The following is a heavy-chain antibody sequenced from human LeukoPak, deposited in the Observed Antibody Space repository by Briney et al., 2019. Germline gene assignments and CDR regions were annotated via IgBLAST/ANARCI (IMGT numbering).Heavy chain of an antibody. Sequence: PGGSLRLSCAASGFTFDEFAMHWVRQAPGKGLEWVSFVSGDGGRTDYADSVKGRFTISRDNSKNSLYLQMNSLTAEDTAFYFCARDRMSRAPTYFHHWGQGTLVTVS. CDR3: ARDRMSRAPTYFHH. V-gene: IGHV3-43*02. CDR1: GFTFDEFA. J-gene: IGHJ1*01. D-gene: IGHD2-2*01. CDR2: VSGDGGRT.